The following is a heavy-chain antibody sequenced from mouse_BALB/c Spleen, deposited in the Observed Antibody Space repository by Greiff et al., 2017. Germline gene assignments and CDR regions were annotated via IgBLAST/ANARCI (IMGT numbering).Heavy chain of an antibody. CDR1: GFTFSDYY. D-gene: IGHD2-3*01. CDR2: ISDGGSYT. Sequence: EVKLMESGGGLVKPGGSLKLSCAASGFTFSDYYMYWVRQTPEKRLEWVATISDGGSYTYYPDSVKGRFTISRDNAKNNLYLQMSSLKSEDTAMYYCARGLDGYRYFDVWGAGTTVTVSS. V-gene: IGHV5-4*02. J-gene: IGHJ1*01. CDR3: ARGLDGYRYFDV.